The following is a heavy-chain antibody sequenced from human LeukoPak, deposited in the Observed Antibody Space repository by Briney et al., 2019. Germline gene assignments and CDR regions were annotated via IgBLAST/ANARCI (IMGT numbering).Heavy chain of an antibody. CDR3: ARDAAPIDY. D-gene: IGHD2-15*01. Sequence: GGSLRLSCAASGFTFSSNEMNWVRQAPGKGLEWVSYISSSGSTIYYADSVKGRFTISRDNAKNSLYLQMNSLRAEDTAVYYCARDAAPIDYWGQGALVTVPS. J-gene: IGHJ4*02. CDR2: ISSSGSTI. V-gene: IGHV3-48*03. CDR1: GFTFSSNE.